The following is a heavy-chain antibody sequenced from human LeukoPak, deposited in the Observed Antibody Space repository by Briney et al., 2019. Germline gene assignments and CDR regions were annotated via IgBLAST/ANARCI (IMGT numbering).Heavy chain of an antibody. CDR2: INPNSGGT. CDR1: GYTFSGYY. D-gene: IGHD3-16*01. Sequence: ASVKVSCKASGYTFSGYYMHWVRQAPGQGLEWMGWINPNSGGTKYVQKFQGRVTMARDTSISTAYMELSRLRSDDTAVYYCASGSLASYFDHWGQGTLVTVSS. J-gene: IGHJ4*02. V-gene: IGHV1-2*02. CDR3: ASGSLASYFDH.